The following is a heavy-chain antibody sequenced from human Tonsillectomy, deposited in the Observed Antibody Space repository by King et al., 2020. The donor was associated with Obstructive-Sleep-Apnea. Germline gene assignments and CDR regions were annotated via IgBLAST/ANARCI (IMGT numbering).Heavy chain of an antibody. V-gene: IGHV3-21*01. CDR2: ISSSRNNI. D-gene: IGHD3-3*01. J-gene: IGHJ3*02. Sequence: VQLVESGGGLVKPGGSLRLSCAASGFTFSSYSMNWVRQAPGKGLEWVSSISSSRNNIYYADSVKGRFTISRDNAKNSLYLQMNSLRAEDTAVYYCAREGSFTSFGAVMSAFDIWGQGTMVTVSS. CDR1: GFTFSSYS. CDR3: AREGSFTSFGAVMSAFDI.